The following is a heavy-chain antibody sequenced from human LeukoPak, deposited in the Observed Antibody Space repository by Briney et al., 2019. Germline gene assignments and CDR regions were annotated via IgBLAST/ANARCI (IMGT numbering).Heavy chain of an antibody. CDR1: GSTFTSYG. Sequence: ASVQVSCHASGSTFTSYGISGMRQAPGQGLEWMGWISAYNGNTNYAQKLQGRVTMTTNTSTSTAYMELRSLRSDDTAVYYCARDGVVPAAISVTAPTDNWFDRWGQGTLVTVSS. D-gene: IGHD2-2*02. V-gene: IGHV1-18*01. CDR3: ARDGVVPAAISVTAPTDNWFDR. J-gene: IGHJ5*02. CDR2: ISAYNGNT.